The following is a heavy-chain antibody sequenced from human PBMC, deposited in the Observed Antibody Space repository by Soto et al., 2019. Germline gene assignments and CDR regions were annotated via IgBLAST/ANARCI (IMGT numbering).Heavy chain of an antibody. CDR2: INPNSGGT. V-gene: IGHV1-2*02. CDR1: GYTFTGYY. D-gene: IGHD6-13*01. CDR3: ARDPNHSSSYLDY. Sequence: ASVKVSCKASGYTFTGYYMHWVRQAPGQGLEWMGWINPNSGGTNYAQKFQGRVTMTRDTSISTAYMELSRLRSDDTAVYYCARDPNHSSSYLDYWGQGTLVTVSS. J-gene: IGHJ4*02.